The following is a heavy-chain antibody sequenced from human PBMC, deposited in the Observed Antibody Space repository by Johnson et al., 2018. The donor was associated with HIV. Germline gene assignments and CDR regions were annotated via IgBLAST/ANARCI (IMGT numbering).Heavy chain of an antibody. J-gene: IGHJ3*02. CDR2: INWNGGST. V-gene: IGHV3-20*04. CDR1: GFTFDDYG. D-gene: IGHD6-19*01. Sequence: EVQLVESGGGVVRPGGSLRLSCAASGFTFDDYGMSWVRQAPGKGLEWVSGINWNGGSTGYADSVKGRFTISRDNSKNTLYLQMNSLRAEDTAVYYCASFGLAVAADAFDIWGQGTMVTVSS. CDR3: ASFGLAVAADAFDI.